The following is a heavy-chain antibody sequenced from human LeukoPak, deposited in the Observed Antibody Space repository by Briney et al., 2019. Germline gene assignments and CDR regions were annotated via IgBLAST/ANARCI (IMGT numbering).Heavy chain of an antibody. D-gene: IGHD6-6*01. Sequence: GGSLRLSCAASGFTLSDYAMTWVRQAPGKGLEWVSTINSGGAINYADSVKGRFTISRDNPKNTLYLQMNSLRAEDTAVYYCAKRGSYSSSFTSTFDYWGQGTLVTVSS. CDR2: INSGGAI. CDR3: AKRGSYSSSFTSTFDY. V-gene: IGHV3-23*01. CDR1: GFTLSDYA. J-gene: IGHJ4*02.